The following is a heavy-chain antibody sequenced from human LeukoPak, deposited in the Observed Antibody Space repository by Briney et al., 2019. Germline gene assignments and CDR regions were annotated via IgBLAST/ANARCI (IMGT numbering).Heavy chain of an antibody. CDR1: GGSIRSSSYH. CDR3: ARGGNEWQQLSHNWFDP. J-gene: IGHJ5*02. Sequence: SETLSLTCTVSGGSIRSSSYHWGWIRQPPGNSLEGIGRVYYTGNTYYNPALRSLVTISVDTSKNQFSLRLNSVTAADTSVYYCARGGNEWQQLSHNWFDPWGQGTLVTVSS. V-gene: IGHV4-39*01. CDR2: VYYTGNT. D-gene: IGHD5-24*01.